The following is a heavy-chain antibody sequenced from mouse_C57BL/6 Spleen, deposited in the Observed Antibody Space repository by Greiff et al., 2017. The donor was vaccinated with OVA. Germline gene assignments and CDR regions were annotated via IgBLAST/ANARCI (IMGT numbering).Heavy chain of an antibody. Sequence: QVQLQQPGAELVMPGASVKLSCKASGYTFTSYWMHWVKQRPGQGLEWIGEIDPSDSYTNYNQKFKGKSTLTVDKSSSTAYMQLSSLTAEDSAVYYCARSLLDYWGQGTTLTVSS. V-gene: IGHV1-69*01. J-gene: IGHJ2*01. CDR3: ARSLLDY. CDR1: GYTFTSYW. CDR2: IDPSDSYT. D-gene: IGHD6-2*01.